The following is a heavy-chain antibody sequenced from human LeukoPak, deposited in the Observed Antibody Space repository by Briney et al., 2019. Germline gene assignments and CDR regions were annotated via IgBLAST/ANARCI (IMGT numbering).Heavy chain of an antibody. CDR3: TPSICGTTFKLDY. Sequence: GRSLRLSCTVSGFTFGDYAMSWVRQAPGKGLEWVGFIRSKVSGGTTEYAASVKDRFTISRDDSKSIAYLQMNSLETEDTAVYYCTPSICGTTFKLDYWGQGTLVTVSS. D-gene: IGHD1-7*01. CDR2: IRSKVSGGTT. V-gene: IGHV3-49*04. CDR1: GFTFGDYA. J-gene: IGHJ4*02.